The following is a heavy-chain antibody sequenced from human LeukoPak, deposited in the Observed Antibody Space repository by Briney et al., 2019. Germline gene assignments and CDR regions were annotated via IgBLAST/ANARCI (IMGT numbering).Heavy chain of an antibody. D-gene: IGHD1-1*01. CDR3: ARVQLQRTSPWYGMDV. CDR2: IYSCGST. V-gene: IGHV3-66*01. J-gene: IGHJ6*02. CDR1: GFTFSSYS. Sequence: GGSLRLSCAASGFTFSSYSMNWVRQAPGKGLELVSVIYSCGSTYYADSVKGRFTISRDNSKNTLYLQMNSLRAEDTAVYYCARVQLQRTSPWYGMDVWGQGTMVTVSS.